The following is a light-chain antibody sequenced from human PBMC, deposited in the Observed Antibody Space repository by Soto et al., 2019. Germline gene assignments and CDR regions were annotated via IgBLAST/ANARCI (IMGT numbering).Light chain of an antibody. Sequence: SYELTQPPSVSVAPGQTAKITCGGDDIGSERVHWYQQRQGQDPLLVMSYDRDRPSGIPERFSGSNSGNTAALTISRVTVGDEADYYCQVWDGTTDRQVFGGGTKLTVL. CDR1: DIGSER. J-gene: IGLJ3*02. CDR2: YDR. V-gene: IGLV3-21*04. CDR3: QVWDGTTDRQV.